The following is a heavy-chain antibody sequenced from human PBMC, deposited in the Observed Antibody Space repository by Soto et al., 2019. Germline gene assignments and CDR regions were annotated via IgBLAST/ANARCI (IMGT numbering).Heavy chain of an antibody. CDR3: ARVNQDYYLAFMGAFDI. CDR1: GFTFSDHY. V-gene: IGHV3-72*01. J-gene: IGHJ3*02. CDR2: TRNKANSYTT. Sequence: GGSLRLSCAASGFTFSDHYMDWVRQAPGKGLEWVGRTRNKANSYTTEYAASVKGRFTISRDDSKNSLYLQMNSLKTEDTAVYYCARVNQDYYLAFMGAFDIWGQGTMVTVSS. D-gene: IGHD3-10*01.